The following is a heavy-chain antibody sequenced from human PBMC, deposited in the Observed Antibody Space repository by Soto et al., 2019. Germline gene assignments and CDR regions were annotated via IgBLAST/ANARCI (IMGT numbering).Heavy chain of an antibody. CDR2: IIPIFGTA. D-gene: IGHD3-10*01. CDR1: GYTFTSYG. V-gene: IGHV1-69*13. J-gene: IGHJ6*02. Sequence: GASVKVSCKASGYTFTSYGISWVRQAPGQGLEWMGGIIPIFGTANYAQKFQGRVTITADESTSTAYMELSSLRSEDTAVYYCARGRSYYGSGSYYSSTTYYGMDVWGQGTTVTVSS. CDR3: ARGRSYYGSGSYYSSTTYYGMDV.